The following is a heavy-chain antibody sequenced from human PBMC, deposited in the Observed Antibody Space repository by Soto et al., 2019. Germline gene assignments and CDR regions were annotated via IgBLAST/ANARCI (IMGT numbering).Heavy chain of an antibody. CDR1: GYTFTSYG. CDR3: ARSIVVVIAIDY. Sequence: ASVKVSCKASGYTFTSYGISWVRQAPGQGLEWMGWINAYNGNTNYSQKFQGRVTITRDTSASTAYMELSSLRSEDTAVYYCARSIVVVIAIDYWGEGTLDTVSS. V-gene: IGHV1-18*01. CDR2: INAYNGNT. D-gene: IGHD2-21*01. J-gene: IGHJ4*02.